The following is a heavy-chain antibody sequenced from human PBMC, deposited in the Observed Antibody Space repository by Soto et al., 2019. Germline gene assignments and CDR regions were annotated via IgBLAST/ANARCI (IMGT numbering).Heavy chain of an antibody. D-gene: IGHD3-22*01. CDR1: GITFSIAW. CDR3: TTEDSSGLIDY. J-gene: IGHJ4*02. CDR2: IKGKTDGGTT. Sequence: EVQLVESGGGLVQPGGSLRLSCAASGITFSIAWMSWVRQAPGKGLEWVGRIKGKTDGGTTDYAAPVKGRFTISRDASKNTLYLQMNSLKTEDTAVYYCTTEDSSGLIDYWGQGTLVTVSS. V-gene: IGHV3-15*01.